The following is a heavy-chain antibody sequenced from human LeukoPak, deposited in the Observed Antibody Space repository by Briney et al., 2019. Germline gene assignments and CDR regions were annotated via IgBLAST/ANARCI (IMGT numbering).Heavy chain of an antibody. D-gene: IGHD1-26*01. V-gene: IGHV5-51*01. J-gene: IGHJ4*02. CDR1: GYSFTSYW. Sequence: GESLKISCKGSGYSFTSYWIGWVRQMPGKGLEWMGIIYPGGSDTRYSPSFQGQVTNSADKAISTAYLQWSSLKASDTAMYYCARGDSGSYFVFDYWGQGTMVTVSS. CDR2: IYPGGSDT. CDR3: ARGDSGSYFVFDY.